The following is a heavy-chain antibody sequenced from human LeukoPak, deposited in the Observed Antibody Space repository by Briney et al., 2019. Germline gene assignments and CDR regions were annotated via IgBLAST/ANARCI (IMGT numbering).Heavy chain of an antibody. V-gene: IGHV4-39*01. J-gene: IGHJ4*02. Sequence: SEALSLTCTVSGGSISSSSYYWGRIRQPPGKGLEWIGSIYYSGSTYYNPSLKSRVTISVDTSKNQFSLKLSSVTAADTAVYYCARHARSIVVVVAASSPFDYWGQGTLVTVSS. D-gene: IGHD2-15*01. CDR1: GGSISSSSYY. CDR2: IYYSGST. CDR3: ARHARSIVVVVAASSPFDY.